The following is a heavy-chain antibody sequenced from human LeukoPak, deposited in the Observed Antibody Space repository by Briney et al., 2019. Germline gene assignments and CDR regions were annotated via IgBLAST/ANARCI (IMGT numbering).Heavy chain of an antibody. J-gene: IGHJ4*02. D-gene: IGHD1-14*01. V-gene: IGHV3-30*03. Sequence: PGGSLRLSCAASGFTFSSYGMHWVRQAPGKGLEWVGVIFYDGDSKHYADSVKGRFTISRDNSQSTLYLQMSSLRGEDTAVYYCARDPRGPTGNDHNGRDSFDFWGQGALVTVSS. CDR2: IFYDGDSK. CDR3: ARDPRGPTGNDHNGRDSFDF. CDR1: GFTFSSYG.